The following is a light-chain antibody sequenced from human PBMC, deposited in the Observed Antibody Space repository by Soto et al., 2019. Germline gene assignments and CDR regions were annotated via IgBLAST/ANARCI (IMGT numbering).Light chain of an antibody. CDR1: MIDTKN. CDR3: QVWDNGPDHWV. Sequence: SYELTQPPSVSVAPGQTAKIACGGNMIDTKNVHWYQQRPGQAPVLVVSDDSDRPLGIPERFSGSNSGDTATLTISGVEAGDEADYYCQVWDNGPDHWVFGGGTKLTVL. V-gene: IGLV3-21*02. J-gene: IGLJ3*02. CDR2: DDS.